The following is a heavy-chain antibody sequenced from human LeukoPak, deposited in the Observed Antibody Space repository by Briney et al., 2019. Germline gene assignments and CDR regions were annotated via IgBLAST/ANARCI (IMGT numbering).Heavy chain of an antibody. Sequence: PGGSLRLSCAASGFTFSSYAMHWVRQAPGKGLEWVAVISYDGSNKYYADSVKGRFTISRDNSKNTLYLQMNSLRAEDTAVYYCARDRPEYQLPNLDAFDIWGQGTMVTVSS. D-gene: IGHD2-2*01. CDR3: ARDRPEYQLPNLDAFDI. V-gene: IGHV3-30*04. CDR1: GFTFSSYA. J-gene: IGHJ3*02. CDR2: ISYDGSNK.